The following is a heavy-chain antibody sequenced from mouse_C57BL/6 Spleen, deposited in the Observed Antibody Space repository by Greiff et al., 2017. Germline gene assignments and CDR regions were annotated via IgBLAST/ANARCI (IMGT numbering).Heavy chain of an antibody. V-gene: IGHV3-6*01. Sequence: EVQLVESGPGLVKPSQSLSLTCSVTGYSITSGYYWNWIRQFPGNKLEWMGYISYDGSNNYNPSLKNRISITRDTSKNQFFLKLNSVTTEDTATYYCAGSYTTYFDYWGQGTTLTVSS. CDR3: AGSYTTYFDY. D-gene: IGHD1-1*02. CDR2: ISYDGSN. J-gene: IGHJ2*01. CDR1: GYSITSGYY.